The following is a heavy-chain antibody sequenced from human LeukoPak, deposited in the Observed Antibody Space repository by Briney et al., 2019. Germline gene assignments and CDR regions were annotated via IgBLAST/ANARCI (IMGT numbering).Heavy chain of an antibody. CDR2: IYYSGST. V-gene: IGHV4-59*01. J-gene: IGHJ5*02. D-gene: IGHD3-10*01. CDR1: GGSISSYY. Sequence: PSETLSLTCTVSGGSISSYYWSWIRQPPGKGLEWIGYIYYSGSTNYNPSLKSRVTISVDTSKNQFSLKLSSVTAADTAVYYCAREGVVRGSNWFDPWGQGTLVTVSS. CDR3: AREGVVRGSNWFDP.